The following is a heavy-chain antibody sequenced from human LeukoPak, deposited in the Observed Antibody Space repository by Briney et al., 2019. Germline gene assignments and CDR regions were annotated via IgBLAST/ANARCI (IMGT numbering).Heavy chain of an antibody. D-gene: IGHD3-9*01. CDR3: AKDDAWLRYQY. CDR1: GFSFSTYD. V-gene: IGHV3-30*02. Sequence: GGSLRLSCAASGFSFSTYDIHWVRQAAGKGLEWVAFMRYDGSSKHYADSVKGRFTISRDNSKNTLDLQMNSLRAEDTAVYYCAKDDAWLRYQYWGQGTLVTVSS. CDR2: MRYDGSSK. J-gene: IGHJ4*02.